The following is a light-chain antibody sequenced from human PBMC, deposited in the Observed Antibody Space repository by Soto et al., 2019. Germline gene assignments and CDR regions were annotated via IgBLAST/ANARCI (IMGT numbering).Light chain of an antibody. J-gene: IGLJ1*01. V-gene: IGLV2-23*01. CDR1: SSDVGSYNL. CDR3: CSYAGSSTYV. CDR2: EGS. Sequence: QSALTRPASVSGSAGQSITISCTGTSSDVGSYNLVSWYQQHPGKAPKVMIYEGSKRPSGVSNRFSGSKSGNTASLTISGLQAEDEADYYCCSYAGSSTYVFGTGTKVTLL.